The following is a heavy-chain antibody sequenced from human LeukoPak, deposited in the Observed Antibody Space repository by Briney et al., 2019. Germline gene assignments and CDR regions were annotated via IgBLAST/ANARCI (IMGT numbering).Heavy chain of an antibody. J-gene: IGHJ4*02. CDR2: ISSSGSTI. CDR3: ASLPLSYIDY. Sequence: GGSLRLSCAASGFTFSRYEMNWVRQAPGKGLEWISYISSSGSTIYYADSVKGRFTISRDNAKNSLYLQMNSLRAEDTAVYYCASLPLSYIDYWGQGTLSPSP. V-gene: IGHV3-48*03. CDR1: GFTFSRYE.